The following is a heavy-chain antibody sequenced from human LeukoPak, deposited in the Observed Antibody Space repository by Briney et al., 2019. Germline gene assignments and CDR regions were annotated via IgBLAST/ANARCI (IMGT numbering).Heavy chain of an antibody. CDR1: GFTFSGYT. D-gene: IGHD3-3*01. J-gene: IGHJ6*03. V-gene: IGHV3-64*02. Sequence: RGSLRLSCAASGFTFSGYTLHWLRQAPGKGLEYVSAIISHGGSTHYADSVKGRFTVSRDNSKNTLYLQMDSLRAEDMAVYYCARITMGATSANFYYYFLDAWGKGTTVTVSS. CDR3: ARITMGATSANFYYYFLDA. CDR2: IISHGGST.